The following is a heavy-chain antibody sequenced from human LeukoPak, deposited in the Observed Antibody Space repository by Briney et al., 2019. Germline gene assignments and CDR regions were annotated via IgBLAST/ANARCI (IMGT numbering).Heavy chain of an antibody. V-gene: IGHV3-48*04. CDR2: ISSSSSTI. Sequence: PGGSLRLSCAASGFTFSSYSMNWVRQAPGKGLEWVSYISSSSSTIYYADSVKGRFTISRDNAKNSLYLQMNSLRAEDTAVYYCARLSGTYPSGYFQHWGQGTLVTVSS. CDR3: ARLSGTYPSGYFQH. D-gene: IGHD1-26*01. CDR1: GFTFSSYS. J-gene: IGHJ1*01.